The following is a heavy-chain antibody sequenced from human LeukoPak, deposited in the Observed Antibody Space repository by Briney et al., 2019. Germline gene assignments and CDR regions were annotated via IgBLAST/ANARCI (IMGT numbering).Heavy chain of an antibody. Sequence: SETLSLTCAVYGGSFSGYYWSWIRQPPGKGLEWIGEINHSGSTNYNPSLKSRVTISVDTSKNQFSLKPSSVTAADTAVYYCARKAYGLDVWGKGTTVTVSS. CDR2: INHSGST. CDR1: GGSFSGYY. CDR3: ARKAYGLDV. J-gene: IGHJ6*04. V-gene: IGHV4-34*01.